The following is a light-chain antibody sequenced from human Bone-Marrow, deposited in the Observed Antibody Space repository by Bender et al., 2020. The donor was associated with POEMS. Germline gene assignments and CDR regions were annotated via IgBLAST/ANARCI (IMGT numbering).Light chain of an antibody. CDR2: EVS. V-gene: IGLV2-8*01. CDR3: NSYAGSDNVL. Sequence: QSALTQPASVSGSPGQSITISCTGASSDVGGYNYVSWYQQHPGKAPQLILYEVSKRPSGVPDRFAGSKSGNTASLTVSGLQAEDEADYYCNSYAGSDNVLFGGGTKLTVL. J-gene: IGLJ2*01. CDR1: SSDVGGYNY.